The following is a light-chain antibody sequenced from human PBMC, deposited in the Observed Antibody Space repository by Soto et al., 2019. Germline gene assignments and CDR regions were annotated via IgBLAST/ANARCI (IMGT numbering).Light chain of an antibody. CDR2: WAS. V-gene: IGKV4-1*01. Sequence: DTVMTQSPESLAVSLGERATINCKSSQSVLFSSNNKNYLAWYQQKPGQPPKLLIYWASTRESGVPDRFSGSGSGTDFTLTISSLQAEDVALYYCHQYLHSPQTFGQGTKVEIK. CDR1: QSVLFSSNNKNY. J-gene: IGKJ1*01. CDR3: HQYLHSPQT.